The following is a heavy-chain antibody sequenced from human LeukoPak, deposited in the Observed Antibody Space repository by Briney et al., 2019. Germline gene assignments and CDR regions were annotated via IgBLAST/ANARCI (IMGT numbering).Heavy chain of an antibody. Sequence: GGSLRLSCAASGFTFSSYAMSWVRQAPGKGLEWVSTISDSGGNDYADSVKGRFTISRDNSKNTLYLQMNSPRAGDTALYYCARGISYDVSGYYYPYYFDYWGQGTLVTVSS. J-gene: IGHJ4*02. V-gene: IGHV3-23*01. CDR3: ARGISYDVSGYYYPYYFDY. CDR2: ISDSGGN. D-gene: IGHD3-22*01. CDR1: GFTFSSYA.